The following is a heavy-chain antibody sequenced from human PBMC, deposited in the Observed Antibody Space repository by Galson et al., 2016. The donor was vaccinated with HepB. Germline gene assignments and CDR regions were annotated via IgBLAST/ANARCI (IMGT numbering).Heavy chain of an antibody. CDR1: GFSLRTSGVG. V-gene: IGHV2-5*02. CDR3: ANTTWGSGSYFTLDS. J-gene: IGHJ4*02. Sequence: PALVKPTQTLTLTCSFSGFSLRTSGVGVGWIRQPPGKALEWLALIYWDDDRRYSPSLKSRLTITKDTSKNQVVLTMTNMDPVDTATYYCANTTWGSGSYFTLDSWGQGTLVTVSS. D-gene: IGHD3-22*01. CDR2: IYWDDDR.